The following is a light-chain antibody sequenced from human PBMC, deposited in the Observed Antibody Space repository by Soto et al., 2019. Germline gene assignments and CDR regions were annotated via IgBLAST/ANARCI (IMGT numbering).Light chain of an antibody. V-gene: IGLV2-11*01. J-gene: IGLJ1*01. CDR3: CSYAGNYKYV. CDR1: SSNVGGYQY. CDR2: DVS. Sequence: QSALTQPRSVSGSPGQSVTISCTGTSSNVGGYQYVSWYQQHPGKAPKLVIYDVSQRPSGVPDRFYASKSGNTASLTISGLQADDEADYFCCSYAGNYKYVFGTGTKLTVL.